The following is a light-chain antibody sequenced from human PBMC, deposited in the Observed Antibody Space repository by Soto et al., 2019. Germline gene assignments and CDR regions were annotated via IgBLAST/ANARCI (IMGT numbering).Light chain of an antibody. V-gene: IGKV3-15*01. CDR3: QQYKNWPL. J-gene: IGKJ5*01. CDR2: GAS. Sequence: IVMPQSPATLSVSPGEGVPLSCRASQSVRSHLAWYQQKPGQPPRLLIYGASTRATGIPARFSGSGFGTEFTLTISSLQSEDFAVYYCQQYKNWPLFGQGTRLEIK. CDR1: QSVRSH.